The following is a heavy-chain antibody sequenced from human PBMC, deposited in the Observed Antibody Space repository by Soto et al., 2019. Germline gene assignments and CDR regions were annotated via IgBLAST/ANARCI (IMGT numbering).Heavy chain of an antibody. J-gene: IGHJ6*03. CDR2: IYYSGTT. D-gene: IGHD2-21*01. CDR3: AREQCGGEKCFSERDVYYYYVDV. CDR1: GGSISGRAYY. Sequence: QLQLHESGPGPVKALETLSLTCSVSGGSISGRAYYWAWIRQPPGKGLEWIGSIYYSGTTYSNPSLKSRVIISVDTAKNQFSLNLTSVTAPDTATYYCAREQCGGEKCFSERDVYYYYVDVWGKGTTVTVSS. V-gene: IGHV4-39*01.